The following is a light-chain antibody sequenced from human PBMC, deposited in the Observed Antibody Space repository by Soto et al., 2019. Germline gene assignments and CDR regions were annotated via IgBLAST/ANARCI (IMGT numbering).Light chain of an antibody. CDR1: SSDVGAYNY. J-gene: IGLJ1*01. CDR3: NSYTRSKTYV. Sequence: QSVLTQPASVSGSPGQSITISCTGTSSDVGAYNYVSWFQQHPGKAPKLLIYEVSNRPSGVSYRFSGSKSGSTASLTISGLQAEDEADYYCNSYTRSKTYVFGTGTKVTVL. CDR2: EVS. V-gene: IGLV2-14*01.